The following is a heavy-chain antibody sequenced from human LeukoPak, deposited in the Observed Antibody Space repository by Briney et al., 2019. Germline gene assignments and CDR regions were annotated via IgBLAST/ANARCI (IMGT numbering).Heavy chain of an antibody. CDR1: GYTFTSYG. CDR2: IIPILGIA. D-gene: IGHD3-22*01. V-gene: IGHV1-69*04. Sequence: SVKVSCKASGYTFTSYGISWVRQAPGQGLEWMGRIIPILGIANYAQKFQGRVTITADKSTSTAYMELSSLRSEDTAVYYCAREIVSMIVVVTPHAFDIWGQGTVVTVSS. J-gene: IGHJ3*02. CDR3: AREIVSMIVVVTPHAFDI.